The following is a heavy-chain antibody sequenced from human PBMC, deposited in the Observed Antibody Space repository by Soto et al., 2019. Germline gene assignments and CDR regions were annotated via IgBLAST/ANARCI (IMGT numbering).Heavy chain of an antibody. CDR1: GFTFSSYA. CDR2: ISGSGGNA. D-gene: IGHD3-22*01. CDR3: AKGFSPSSMTVVIITHLDS. Sequence: EVQLLESGGGLVQPGGSLRLSCAASGFTFSSYAMSWVRQAPGKGLEWVSTISGSGGNAYYADSVKGRFSISRDNSKNTLRLQMNSLRADDTAVYYCAKGFSPSSMTVVIITHLDSWGQGTLLTVSS. J-gene: IGHJ4*02. V-gene: IGHV3-23*01.